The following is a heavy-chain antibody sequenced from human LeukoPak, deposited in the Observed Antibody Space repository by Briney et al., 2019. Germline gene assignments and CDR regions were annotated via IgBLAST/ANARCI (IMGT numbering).Heavy chain of an antibody. CDR2: INHSGST. D-gene: IGHD3-22*01. CDR3: ARRDSNIQNWFDP. V-gene: IGHV4-34*01. J-gene: IGHJ5*02. Sequence: SETLSLTCAVYGGSFSGCYWSWIRQPPGKGLEWIGEINHSGSTNYNPSLKSRVTISVDTSKNQFSLKLSSVTAADTAVYYCARRDSNIQNWFDPWGQGTLVTLSS. CDR1: GGSFSGCY.